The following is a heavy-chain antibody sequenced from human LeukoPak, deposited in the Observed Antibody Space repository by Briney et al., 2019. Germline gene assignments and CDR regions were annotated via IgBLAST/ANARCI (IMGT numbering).Heavy chain of an antibody. J-gene: IGHJ4*02. D-gene: IGHD6-13*01. CDR3: VWAAAGTDFDY. CDR2: INPNSGGT. V-gene: IGHV1-2*02. CDR1: GYTFTGYY. Sequence: ASVKVSCKASGYTFTGYYMHWVRQAPGQGLEWMGWINPNSGGTNYAQKFQGRVTMTRDTSINTAYMELSRLRSDDTAVYYCVWAAAGTDFDYWGQGTLVTVSS.